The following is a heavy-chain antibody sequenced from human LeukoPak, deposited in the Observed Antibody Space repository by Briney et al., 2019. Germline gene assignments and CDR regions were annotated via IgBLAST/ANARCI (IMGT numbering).Heavy chain of an antibody. CDR2: INNSSRYI. CDR3: ARDLGIVYYYGMDV. J-gene: IGHJ6*02. V-gene: IGHV3-21*01. D-gene: IGHD7-27*01. CDR1: EFTFNNYT. Sequence: GGSLRLSCAPSEFTFNNYTLNWVRQVPGKGLEWVSSINNSSRYISYADSVNGRFTISRDNAKNSLYLQMNSLRAEDTAVYYCARDLGIVYYYGMDVWGQGTTVIVSS.